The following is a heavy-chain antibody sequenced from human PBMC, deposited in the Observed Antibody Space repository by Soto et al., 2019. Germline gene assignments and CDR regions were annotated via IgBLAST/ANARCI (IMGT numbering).Heavy chain of an antibody. V-gene: IGHV4-34*01. CDR2: INHSGST. CDR3: ARGRDYYGSGSYYLTFFDY. D-gene: IGHD3-10*01. J-gene: IGHJ4*02. CDR1: GGSFSGYY. Sequence: PSETLSLTCAVYGGSFSGYYWSWIRQPPGKGLEWIGEINHSGSTNYNPSLKSRVTISVDTSKNQFSLKLSSVTAADTAVYYCARGRDYYGSGSYYLTFFDYWGQGTLVTAPQ.